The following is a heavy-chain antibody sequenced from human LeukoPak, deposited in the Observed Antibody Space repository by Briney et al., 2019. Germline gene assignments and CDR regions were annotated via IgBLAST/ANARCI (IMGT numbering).Heavy chain of an antibody. V-gene: IGHV1-18*01. CDR1: GYIFSSFA. CDR3: ARDPQYSYGRSDY. CDR2: ISAYNGNT. D-gene: IGHD5-18*01. J-gene: IGHJ4*02. Sequence: GASVKVSCKASGYIFSSFAINWVRQAPGQGLEWMGWISAYNGNTNYAQKLQGRVTMTTDTSTSTAYMELRSLRSDDTAVYYCARDPQYSYGRSDYWGQGTLVTVSS.